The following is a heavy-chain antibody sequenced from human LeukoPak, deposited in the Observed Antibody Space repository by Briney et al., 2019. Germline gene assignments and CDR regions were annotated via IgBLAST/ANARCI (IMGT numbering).Heavy chain of an antibody. Sequence: SETLSLTCTFSGGSTSSYYWSWIRQPPGRGIEWIGYIYGSGSTNYNPSLNSRVTISLDTSKNQLFLKLSSVTAADSAVYYCVRRVRYFGQNDYWGQGTLVTVSS. CDR2: IYGSGST. J-gene: IGHJ4*02. CDR1: GGSTSSYY. CDR3: VRRVRYFGQNDY. D-gene: IGHD3-9*01. V-gene: IGHV4-59*08.